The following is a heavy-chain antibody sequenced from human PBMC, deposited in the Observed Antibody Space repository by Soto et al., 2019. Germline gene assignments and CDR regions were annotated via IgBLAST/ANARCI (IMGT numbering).Heavy chain of an antibody. V-gene: IGHV2-5*02. J-gene: IGHJ5*02. CDR1: GFSLSTSGAA. Sequence: QINLIESGPTLVKPTQTLTLTCTFSGFSLSTSGAAVGWVRQPPGRALEWLALSYWEGDKRYNASLGHRLTTPKETSMNQVVLTLTNVDPADTATYYCAHRATMTIFGLIIDNGIWFDPWGQGTRVIVSS. D-gene: IGHD3-3*01. CDR3: AHRATMTIFGLIIDNGIWFDP. CDR2: SYWEGDK.